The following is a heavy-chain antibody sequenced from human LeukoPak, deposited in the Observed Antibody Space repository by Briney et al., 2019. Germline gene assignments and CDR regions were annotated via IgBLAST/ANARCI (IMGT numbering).Heavy chain of an antibody. V-gene: IGHV1-69*04. D-gene: IGHD5-18*01. CDR2: IIPILGIA. CDR1: GGTFSSYA. J-gene: IGHJ4*02. CDR3: ARVGPGYSYGYYFDY. Sequence: ASVKVSCKASGGTFSSYAISWVRQAPGQGLEWMGRIIPILGIANYAQKFQGRVTITADKSTSTDYMELSSLRSEDRAVYYCARVGPGYSYGYYFDYWGQGTLVTVSS.